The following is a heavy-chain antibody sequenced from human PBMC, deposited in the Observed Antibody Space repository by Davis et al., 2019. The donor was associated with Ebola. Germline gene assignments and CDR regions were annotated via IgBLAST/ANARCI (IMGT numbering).Heavy chain of an antibody. V-gene: IGHV3-66*01. CDR3: ARSNWGSMGRAFDI. D-gene: IGHD7-27*01. CDR2: IYSDGYT. Sequence: GESLKISCAASGLTVSTNYMTWVRQAQGKGLECVSIIYSDGYTYYADSVKGRFTISRDSSKNTLYLQVDSLRAEDTALYYCARSNWGSMGRAFDIWGQGTTVTVSS. CDR1: GLTVSTNY. J-gene: IGHJ3*02.